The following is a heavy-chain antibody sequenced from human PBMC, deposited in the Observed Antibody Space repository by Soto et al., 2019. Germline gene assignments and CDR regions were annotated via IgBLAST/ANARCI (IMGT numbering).Heavy chain of an antibody. V-gene: IGHV1-8*01. J-gene: IGHJ4*02. CDR2: MNPNSGNT. CDR1: GYTFTSYD. Sequence: ASVKVSCKAFGYTFTSYDINWVRQATGQGLEWMGWMNPNSGNTAYAQKFQGRVTMTRDTSINTAYMELTSLRSEDTAVYYCARRARIGKQLWLPFDYWAQGTLVTVSS. CDR3: ARRARIGKQLWLPFDY. D-gene: IGHD5-18*01.